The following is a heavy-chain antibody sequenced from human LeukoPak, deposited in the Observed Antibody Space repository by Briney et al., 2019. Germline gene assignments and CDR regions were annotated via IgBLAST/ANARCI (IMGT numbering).Heavy chain of an antibody. CDR1: GGSFSGYY. Sequence: SETLSLTCAVYGGSFSGYYWSWIRQPPGKGLEWIGEINHSGSTNYNPSLKSRVTISVDTSKNQFSLNLGSVTAADTAVYYCARGRGLLRFRRGEFPLDYRGQGTLVTVSS. CDR2: INHSGST. V-gene: IGHV4-34*01. CDR3: ARGRGLLRFRRGEFPLDY. D-gene: IGHD3-22*01. J-gene: IGHJ4*02.